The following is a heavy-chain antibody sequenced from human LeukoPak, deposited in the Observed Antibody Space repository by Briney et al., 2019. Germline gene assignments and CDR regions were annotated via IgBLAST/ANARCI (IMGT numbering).Heavy chain of an antibody. Sequence: QPGGSLRLSCAASGFTFSSYAMSWVRQAPGKGLEWGSAISGSGGSTYYADSVKGRFTISRDNSKNTLYLQMNSLRAEDTAVYYCAISSGGSWYVFGYWGQGTLVTVSS. J-gene: IGHJ4*02. V-gene: IGHV3-23*01. D-gene: IGHD6-13*01. CDR2: ISGSGGST. CDR3: AISSGGSWYVFGY. CDR1: GFTFSSYA.